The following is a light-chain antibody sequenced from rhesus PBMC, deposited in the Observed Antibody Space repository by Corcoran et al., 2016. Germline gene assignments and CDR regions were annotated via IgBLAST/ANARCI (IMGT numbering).Light chain of an antibody. Sequence: DSQMTQSPSSLSASVGDRVTITCRASQDIRSYLAWYQQKAGKAPKLLISAASTLQSGVPSRFNGRGSGTYFTLTISSLQPEDFATYFCQSHNNCPWTFGQGTKVEIK. CDR3: QSHNNCPWT. J-gene: IGKJ1*01. CDR2: AAS. CDR1: QDIRSY. V-gene: IGKV1-25*01.